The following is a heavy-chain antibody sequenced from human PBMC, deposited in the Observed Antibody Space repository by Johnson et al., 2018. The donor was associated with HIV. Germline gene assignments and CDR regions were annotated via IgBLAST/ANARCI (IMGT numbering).Heavy chain of an antibody. J-gene: IGHJ3*02. D-gene: IGHD1-26*01. Sequence: QVQLVESGGGVVQPGRSLRLSCAASGFSFSDYYMSWIRQAPGKGLEWISYMSSSGSTIYHAESVKGRFTISRDNAKNSLYLQMNSLRAEDTAVYYCAKWSIVGATFSDAFDIWGQGTMVTVSS. CDR2: MSSSGSTI. V-gene: IGHV3-11*04. CDR3: AKWSIVGATFSDAFDI. CDR1: GFSFSDYY.